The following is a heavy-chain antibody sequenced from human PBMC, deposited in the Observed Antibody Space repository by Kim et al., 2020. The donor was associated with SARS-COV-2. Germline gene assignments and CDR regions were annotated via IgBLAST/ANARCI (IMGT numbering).Heavy chain of an antibody. D-gene: IGHD2-15*01. CDR2: ISGSGGST. V-gene: IGHV3-23*01. J-gene: IGHJ4*02. Sequence: GGSLRLSCAASGFTFSSYAMSWVRQAPGKGLEWVSAISGSGGSTYYADSVKGRVTISRDNSKNTLYLQMNSLRAEDTAVYYCAKDSPYLGYCSGGSCSGWGGSGYWGQGTLVTV. CDR3: AKDSPYLGYCSGGSCSGWGGSGY. CDR1: GFTFSSYA.